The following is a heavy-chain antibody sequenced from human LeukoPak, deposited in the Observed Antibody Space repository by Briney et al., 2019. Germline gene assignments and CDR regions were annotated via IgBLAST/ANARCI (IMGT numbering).Heavy chain of an antibody. CDR3: AREGSSRRSGDDY. Sequence: ASVKVSCKASGYTFTSYDINWVRQAAGQGVEWMGWMNPNSGNTGYAQKFQGRVTMTRNTSISTAYMELSSRRSEDTAVYYCAREGSSRRSGDDYWGQGTLVTVSS. D-gene: IGHD6-13*01. V-gene: IGHV1-8*01. CDR1: GYTFTSYD. CDR2: MNPNSGNT. J-gene: IGHJ4*02.